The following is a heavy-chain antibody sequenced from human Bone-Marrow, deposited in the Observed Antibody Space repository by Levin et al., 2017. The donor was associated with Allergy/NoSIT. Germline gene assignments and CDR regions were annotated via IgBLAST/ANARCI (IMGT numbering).Heavy chain of an antibody. CDR1: GFTFSSYA. D-gene: IGHD5-24*01. CDR2: ISYDGSNK. J-gene: IGHJ4*02. V-gene: IGHV3-30-3*01. Sequence: GGSLRLSCAASGFTFSSYAMHWVRQAPGKGLEWVAVISYDGSNKYYADSVKGRFTISRDNSKNTLYLQMNSLRAEDTAVYYCASSWHPTLDFDYWGQGTLVTVSS. CDR3: ASSWHPTLDFDY.